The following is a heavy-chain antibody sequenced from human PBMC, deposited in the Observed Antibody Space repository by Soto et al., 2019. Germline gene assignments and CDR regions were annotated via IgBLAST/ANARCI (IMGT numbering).Heavy chain of an antibody. V-gene: IGHV2-70*04. D-gene: IGHD4-17*01. J-gene: IGHJ4*02. CDR2: IDWDDEK. CDR1: GFSLTASYPR. Sequence: TETLTLTWNIAGFSLTASYPRLNSIRQPPGKSLEWLARIDWDDEKFYRTSLKRRLTISRDTSKNQVVLTITNMDPVDTATYYCAGRIRGDYCFDVCGQGDLVTVSS. CDR3: AGRIRGDYCFDV.